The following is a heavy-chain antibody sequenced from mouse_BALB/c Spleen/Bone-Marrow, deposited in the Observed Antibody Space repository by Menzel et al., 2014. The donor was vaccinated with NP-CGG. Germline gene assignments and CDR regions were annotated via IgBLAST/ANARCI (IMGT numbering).Heavy chain of an antibody. CDR3: AREPHYYAMAY. CDR2: VWGDGST. CDR1: GLSLPGYG. V-gene: IGHV2-6-7*01. Sequence: AKVVESEPGLVAPSQSLSITCTVSGLSLPGYGVNWVRQPPGKGLEWLGMVWGDGSTDYNSDLKSRLSISKDNPKSQAFLKMNSLQTDHTARYYCAREPHYYAMAYGGQGTPVTVTS. J-gene: IGHJ4*01.